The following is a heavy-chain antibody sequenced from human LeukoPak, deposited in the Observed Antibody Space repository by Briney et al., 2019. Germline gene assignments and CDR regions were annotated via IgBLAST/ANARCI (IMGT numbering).Heavy chain of an antibody. CDR1: GGSVSSGSYY. CDR2: IYYSGST. J-gene: IGHJ4*03. CDR3: AREIEAYYDYVWGSYTPYYFAS. V-gene: IGHV4-61*01. Sequence: SETLSLTCTVSGGSVSSGSYYWSWIRQPPGKGLEWIGYIYYSGSTNYNPSLKSRVTISVDTSKNQFSLKLSSVTAADTAVYYCAREIEAYYDYVWGSYTPYYFASWGKGPRSPSPQ. D-gene: IGHD3-16*01.